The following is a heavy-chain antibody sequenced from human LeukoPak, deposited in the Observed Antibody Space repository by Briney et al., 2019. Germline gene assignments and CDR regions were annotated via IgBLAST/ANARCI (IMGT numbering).Heavy chain of an antibody. CDR1: GFTFSSYA. V-gene: IGHV3-23*01. D-gene: IGHD6-13*01. Sequence: PGGSLRLSCAASGFTFSSYAMSWVRQAPGKGLEWVSAISGSGGSTYYADSVKGRFTISRDNSKNTLYLQMNSLRAEDTAVYYCAKSGQRKWDASSAQGMDVWGQGTTVTVSS. J-gene: IGHJ6*02. CDR2: ISGSGGST. CDR3: AKSGQRKWDASSAQGMDV.